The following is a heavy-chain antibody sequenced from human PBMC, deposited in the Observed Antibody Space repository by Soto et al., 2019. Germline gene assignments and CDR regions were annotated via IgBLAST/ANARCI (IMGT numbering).Heavy chain of an antibody. D-gene: IGHD4-4*01. V-gene: IGHV4-59*01. CDR3: ARGETTARRYYYYCMDV. CDR2: IYYSGST. CDR1: GGSISSYY. J-gene: IGHJ6*02. Sequence: SETLSLTCTVSGGSISSYYWSWIRQPPGKGLEWIGNIYYSGSTNYNPSLKSRVTISVDTSKNQFSLKLSPVTAADTAVDYCARGETTARRYYYYCMDVWGQGTTVTAP.